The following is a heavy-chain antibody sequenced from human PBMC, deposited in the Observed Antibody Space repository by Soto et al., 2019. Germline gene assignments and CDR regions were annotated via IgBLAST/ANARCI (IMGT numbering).Heavy chain of an antibody. D-gene: IGHD2-15*01. CDR2: IRSSGSTI. CDR3: ARELKLLQGNIDYYYYYGMDV. V-gene: IGHV3-11*01. CDR1: GFTFSDYY. Sequence: PGGSLRLSCAASGFTFSDYYMSWIRQAPGKGLEWVSYIRSSGSTIYYADSVKGRFTISRDNAKNSLYLQMNSLRAEDTAVYYCARELKLLQGNIDYYYYYGMDVWGQGTTVTVSS. J-gene: IGHJ6*02.